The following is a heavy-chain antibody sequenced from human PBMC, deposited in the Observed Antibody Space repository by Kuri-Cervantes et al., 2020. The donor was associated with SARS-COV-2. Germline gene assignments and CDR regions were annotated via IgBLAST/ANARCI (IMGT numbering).Heavy chain of an antibody. Sequence: SETLSLTCTVSSGSISSYYWSWIRQPPGKGLEWIGSIYYSGSTYYNPSLKSRVTISVDTSKNQFSLKLSSVTAADTAVYYCARRGGSDFDYWGQGTLVTVSS. V-gene: IGHV4-59*05. J-gene: IGHJ4*02. CDR2: IYYSGST. CDR3: ARRGGSDFDY. D-gene: IGHD1-26*01. CDR1: SGSISSYY.